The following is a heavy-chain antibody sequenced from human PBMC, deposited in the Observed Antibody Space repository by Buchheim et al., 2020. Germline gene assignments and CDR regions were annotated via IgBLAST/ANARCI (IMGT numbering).Heavy chain of an antibody. Sequence: QVQLQQWGAGLLKPSETLSLTCAVYGGSFSGYYWSWIRQPPGKGLEWIGEINHSGSTNYNPSLKSRVTISVDTSKNQISLKLSSVTAADTAVYYCARGSGIAVAGTFDYWGQGTL. CDR3: ARGSGIAVAGTFDY. CDR1: GGSFSGYY. V-gene: IGHV4-34*01. CDR2: INHSGST. D-gene: IGHD6-19*01. J-gene: IGHJ4*02.